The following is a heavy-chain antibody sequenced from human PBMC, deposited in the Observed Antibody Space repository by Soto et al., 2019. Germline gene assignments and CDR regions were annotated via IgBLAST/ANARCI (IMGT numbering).Heavy chain of an antibody. CDR1: GYTFTGYY. CDR2: INPNSGGT. D-gene: IGHD1-1*01. J-gene: IGHJ6*02. CDR3: ARGGYNWNDDYYGMDV. Sequence: GASVKVSCKASGYTFTGYYMHWVRQAPGQGLEWMGWINPNSGGTNYAQKFQGWVTMTRDTSISTAYMELSRLRSDDTAVYYCARGGYNWNDDYYGMDVWGQGTTVTVSS. V-gene: IGHV1-2*04.